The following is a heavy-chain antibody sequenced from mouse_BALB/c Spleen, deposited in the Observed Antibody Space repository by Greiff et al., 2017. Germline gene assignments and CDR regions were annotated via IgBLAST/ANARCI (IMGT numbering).Heavy chain of an antibody. J-gene: IGHJ2*01. V-gene: IGHV5-6*02. CDR1: GFTFSSYG. CDR2: ISSGGSYT. CDR3: ARHVTTATFDY. D-gene: IGHD1-2*01. Sequence: DVMLVESGGDLVKPGGSLKLSCAASGFTFSSYGMSWVRQTPDKRLEWVATISSGGSYTYYPDSVKGRFTISRDNAKNTLYLQMSSLKSEDTAMYYCARHVTTATFDYWGQGTTLTVSS.